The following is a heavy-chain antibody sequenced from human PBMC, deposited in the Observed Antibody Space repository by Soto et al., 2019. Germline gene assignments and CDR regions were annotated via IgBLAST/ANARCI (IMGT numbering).Heavy chain of an antibody. Sequence: GASVKVSCKASGYTFTTYYLHWVRQAPGQGLEWMGWIDPNSGDTNYAQKFQGRVTMTRDTSVSTAYMELSRLRSDDTAVYYCARDRGAGNYGMDVWGQGTTVTVS. CDR1: GYTFTTYY. J-gene: IGHJ6*02. CDR3: ARDRGAGNYGMDV. CDR2: IDPNSGDT. V-gene: IGHV1-2*02. D-gene: IGHD3-16*01.